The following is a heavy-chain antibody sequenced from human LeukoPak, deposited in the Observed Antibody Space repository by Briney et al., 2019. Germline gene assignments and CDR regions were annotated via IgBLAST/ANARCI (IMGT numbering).Heavy chain of an antibody. J-gene: IGHJ4*02. V-gene: IGHV7-4-1*02. D-gene: IGHD4-17*01. CDR3: ARESSTTVTTFDY. CDR2: INTNTGNP. CDR1: GYSFTNYA. Sequence: ASVKVSCKASGYSFTNYALNWVRQAPGQGLEWMGWINTNTGNPTYAQGFTGRFVFSLDTSVSTAYLQISSLKAEDTAVYYCARESSTTVTTFDYWGQGTLVTVSS.